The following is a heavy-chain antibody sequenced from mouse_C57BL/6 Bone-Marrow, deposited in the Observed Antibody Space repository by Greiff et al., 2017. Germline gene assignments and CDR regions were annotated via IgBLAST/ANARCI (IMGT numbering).Heavy chain of an antibody. V-gene: IGHV1-64*01. CDR2: IHPNSGST. Sequence: QVQLQQPGAELVKPGASVKLSCKASGYTFTSYWMHWVKQRPGQGLEWIGMIHPNSGSTNYNEKFKGKATLTVDKSSSTAYMQLSSLTSEDSAVYYCAISRQTVPFAYWGQGTLVTGSA. CDR1: GYTFTSYW. J-gene: IGHJ3*01. D-gene: IGHD4-1*01. CDR3: AISRQTVPFAY.